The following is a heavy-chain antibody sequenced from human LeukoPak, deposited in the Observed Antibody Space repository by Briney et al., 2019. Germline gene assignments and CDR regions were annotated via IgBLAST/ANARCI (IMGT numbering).Heavy chain of an antibody. D-gene: IGHD6-19*01. CDR1: GFTFSTYA. CDR2: IGRSAGST. Sequence: PGGSLRLSCAASGFTFSTYAMSWVRQAPGKGLEWVSAIGRSAGSTYYADSVKGRFTISRDNSKNTLYLQMNSLRAEDTAVYYCAKGRTPYSSGWYFDYWGQGTLVPVST. V-gene: IGHV3-23*01. J-gene: IGHJ4*02. CDR3: AKGRTPYSSGWYFDY.